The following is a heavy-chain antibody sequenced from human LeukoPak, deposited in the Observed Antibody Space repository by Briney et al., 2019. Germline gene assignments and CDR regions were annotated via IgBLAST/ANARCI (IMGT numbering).Heavy chain of an antibody. Sequence: GGSLRLSCAASGFTFSSYAMSWVRQAPGKGLEWVSAISGSGGSTYYADSVKGRFTISRDNSKNTLYLQMNSLRAEDTAVYYRARSLGSWDAFDIWGRGTMVTVSS. J-gene: IGHJ3*02. CDR1: GFTFSSYA. CDR2: ISGSGGST. CDR3: ARSLGSWDAFDI. D-gene: IGHD1-26*01. V-gene: IGHV3-23*01.